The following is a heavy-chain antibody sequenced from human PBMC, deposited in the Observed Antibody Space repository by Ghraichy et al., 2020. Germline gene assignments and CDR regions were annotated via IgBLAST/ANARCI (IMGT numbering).Heavy chain of an antibody. CDR2: INPSGGST. CDR1: GYTFTSYY. J-gene: IGHJ4*02. D-gene: IGHD3-10*01. V-gene: IGHV1-46*01. Sequence: ASVKVSCEASGYTFTSYYMHWVRQAPGQGLEWMGIINPSGGSTSYAQKFQGRVTMTRDTSTSTVYMELSSLRSEDTAVYYCARDPAEGGSGSYYRGAFDYWGQGTLVTVSS. CDR3: ARDPAEGGSGSYYRGAFDY.